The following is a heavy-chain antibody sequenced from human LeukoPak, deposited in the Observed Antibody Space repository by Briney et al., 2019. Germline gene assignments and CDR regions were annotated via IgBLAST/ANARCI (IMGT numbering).Heavy chain of an antibody. V-gene: IGHV3-30*02. Sequence: PGGSLRLSCAASGFTFSSFGMHWVRQAPGKGLEWVAFIRYDGSTKHYADSVKGRFTFSRDNSKNTLYLQMNSLRGEDTGVYYCARTTYYYGSGSYLFDPWGQGTLVTVSS. J-gene: IGHJ5*02. CDR2: IRYDGSTK. D-gene: IGHD3-10*01. CDR1: GFTFSSFG. CDR3: ARTTYYYGSGSYLFDP.